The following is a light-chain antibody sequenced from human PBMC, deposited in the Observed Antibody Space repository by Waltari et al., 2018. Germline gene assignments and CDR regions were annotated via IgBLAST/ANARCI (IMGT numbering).Light chain of an antibody. V-gene: IGKV3-20*01. Sequence: IVLTQSPGPLSLSPGERATPSCSASQSVSRSLAWYQQKPGQAPKLLIYGASTRATGIPDRFTGSGSGTDFSLTISSLEPEDFAIYFCQHYVRLPATFGQGTKVEIK. CDR3: QHYVRLPAT. J-gene: IGKJ1*01. CDR1: QSVSRS. CDR2: GAS.